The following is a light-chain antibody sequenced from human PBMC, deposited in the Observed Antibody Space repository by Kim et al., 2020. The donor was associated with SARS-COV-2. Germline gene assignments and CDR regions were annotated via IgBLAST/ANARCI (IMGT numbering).Light chain of an antibody. Sequence: VALGQTVRITCQGDSLRSYYATWYQQKPGQAPIVVIYGKNNRPSGIPDRFSGSSSGNTASLTITGTQAGGEADYYCNSRDSNDNVLFGGGTQLTVL. CDR3: NSRDSNDNVL. J-gene: IGLJ2*01. CDR1: SLRSYY. CDR2: GKN. V-gene: IGLV3-19*01.